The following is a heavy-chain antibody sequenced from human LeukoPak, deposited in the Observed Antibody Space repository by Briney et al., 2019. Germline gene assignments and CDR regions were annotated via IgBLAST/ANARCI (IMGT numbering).Heavy chain of an antibody. CDR1: GYSISSGYY. D-gene: IGHD2-2*01. V-gene: IGHV4-38-2*01. Sequence: SETLSLTCAVSGYSISSGYYWGWIRQPPGKGLEWIGSIYHSGSTYYNPSLKSRVTISVDTSKNQSSLKLSSVTAADTAVYYCAANIVVVPAAQYFQHWGQGTLVTVSS. CDR2: IYHSGST. J-gene: IGHJ1*01. CDR3: AANIVVVPAAQYFQH.